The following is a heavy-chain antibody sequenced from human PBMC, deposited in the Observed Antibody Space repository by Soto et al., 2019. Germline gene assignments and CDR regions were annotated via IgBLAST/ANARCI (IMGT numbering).Heavy chain of an antibody. V-gene: IGHV1-2*04. D-gene: IGHD3-3*01. CDR2: INPNSGGT. CDR1: GYTFTGYY. J-gene: IGHJ3*02. Sequence: QVQLVQSGAEVKKPGASVKVSCKASGYTFTGYYMHWVRQAPGQGLEWMGWINPNSGGTNYAQKFQGWVTMTRDTSISTAYMELSRLRSDDTAVYYCVRSGYDCCTHDAFDIWGQGTMVTVSS. CDR3: VRSGYDCCTHDAFDI.